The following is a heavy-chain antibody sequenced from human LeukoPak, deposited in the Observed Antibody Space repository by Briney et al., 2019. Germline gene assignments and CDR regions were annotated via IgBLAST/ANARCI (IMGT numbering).Heavy chain of an antibody. D-gene: IGHD3-3*01. CDR2: IYYSGST. CDR1: GGSISSYY. J-gene: IGHJ6*02. Sequence: KTSETLSLTCTVSGGSISSYYWSWIRQPPGKGLEWIGYIYYSGSTNYNPSLKSRVTISVDTSKNQFSLKLSSVTAADTAVYYCAREPTYDFWSGPRDGMDVWGQGTTVTVSS. V-gene: IGHV4-59*01. CDR3: AREPTYDFWSGPRDGMDV.